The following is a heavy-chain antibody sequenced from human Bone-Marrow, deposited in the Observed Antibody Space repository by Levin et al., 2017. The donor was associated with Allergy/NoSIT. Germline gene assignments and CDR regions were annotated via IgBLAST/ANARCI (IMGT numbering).Heavy chain of an antibody. Sequence: PSETLSLTCAASGFTFSDYFMIWIRQAPGKGLEWVSYIRSSGSPIYYADSVKGRFTISRDNAKKSLYLQMNSLRAEDTAVYYCARGRSSSSEGYYGLDVWGRGTTVTVSS. D-gene: IGHD6-6*01. CDR3: ARGRSSSSEGYYGLDV. V-gene: IGHV3-11*01. CDR1: GFTFSDYF. J-gene: IGHJ6*02. CDR2: IRSSGSPI.